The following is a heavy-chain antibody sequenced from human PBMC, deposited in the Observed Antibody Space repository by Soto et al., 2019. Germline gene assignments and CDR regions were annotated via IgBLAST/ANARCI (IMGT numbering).Heavy chain of an antibody. D-gene: IGHD1-1*01. J-gene: IGHJ6*02. Sequence: QVQLVQSGAEVKKPGASVKVSCKASGYTFTGYYMHWVRQAPGQGLEWMGWINPNSGGTNYAQKFQGWVTMTRDTSISTAYMELSRLRSDDTAVYYCARDRAELEPAKASYYYSGMDVWGQGTTVTVSS. V-gene: IGHV1-2*04. CDR3: ARDRAELEPAKASYYYSGMDV. CDR1: GYTFTGYY. CDR2: INPNSGGT.